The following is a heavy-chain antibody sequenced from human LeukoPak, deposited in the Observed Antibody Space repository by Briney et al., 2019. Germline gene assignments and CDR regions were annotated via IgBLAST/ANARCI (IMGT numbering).Heavy chain of an antibody. CDR3: AKDSAKKYDDY. Sequence: PGGSLRLSCAASGFTFSSYAMSWVRQAPGKGLEWVSGISGSDGSTNYADSVKGRFTISREKSKNTLYLQMNSLRAEDTAVYYCAKDSAKKYDDYWGQGTLVTVSS. CDR2: ISGSDGST. D-gene: IGHD2/OR15-2a*01. J-gene: IGHJ4*02. V-gene: IGHV3-23*01. CDR1: GFTFSSYA.